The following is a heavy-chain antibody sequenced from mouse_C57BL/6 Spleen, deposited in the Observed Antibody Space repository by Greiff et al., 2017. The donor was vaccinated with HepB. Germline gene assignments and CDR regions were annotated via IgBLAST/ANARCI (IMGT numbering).Heavy chain of an antibody. D-gene: IGHD1-1*01. CDR3: ARAYYGSSYAMDY. J-gene: IGHJ4*01. Sequence: VQLKESGPELVKPGASVKISCKASGYSFTDYNMNWVKQSNGKSLEWIGVINPNYGTTRYNQKFKGKATLTVDQSSSTAYLQLNSLTSEDSAVYYCARAYYGSSYAMDYWGQGTSVTVSS. CDR2: INPNYGTT. CDR1: GYSFTDYN. V-gene: IGHV1-39*01.